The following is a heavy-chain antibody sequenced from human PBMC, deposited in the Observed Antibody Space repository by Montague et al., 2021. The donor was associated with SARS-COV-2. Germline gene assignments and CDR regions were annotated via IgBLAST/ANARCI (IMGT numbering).Heavy chain of an antibody. CDR3: ARFDYYFDY. Sequence: SETLSLTCTVSGGSISNYYWSWTRQPPGKGLEWIGDIYSSGTTNYNPSLQSRGTILLDTSKKQFSLRLNSVSAADTAVYYCARFDYYFDYWGQGTLVTVSS. J-gene: IGHJ4*02. V-gene: IGHV4-59*01. D-gene: IGHD3-3*01. CDR2: IYSSGTT. CDR1: GGSISNYY.